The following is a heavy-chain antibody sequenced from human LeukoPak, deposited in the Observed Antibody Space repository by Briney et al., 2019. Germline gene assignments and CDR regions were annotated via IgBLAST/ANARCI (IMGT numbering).Heavy chain of an antibody. CDR3: ARVNLVGSSLDY. CDR1: GGSISSGGYY. D-gene: IGHD3-10*01. J-gene: IGHJ4*02. V-gene: IGHV4-30-2*01. CDR2: IYHSGST. Sequence: PSETLSLTCTVSGGSISSGGYYWSWIRQPPGKGLEWIGCIYHSGSTYYNPSLKSRVTISVDRSKNQFSLKLSSVTAADTAVYYCARVNLVGSSLDYWGQGTLVTVSS.